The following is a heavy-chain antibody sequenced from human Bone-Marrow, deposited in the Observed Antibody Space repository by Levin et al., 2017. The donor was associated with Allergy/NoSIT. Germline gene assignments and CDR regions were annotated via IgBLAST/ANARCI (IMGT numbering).Heavy chain of an antibody. D-gene: IGHD5-18*01. CDR2: IYWDDDL. CDR3: AHSQSLRPGLPRYNYGPFDF. Sequence: ESGPTLVKPKQTLTLTCTFSGFSLSTSGVGVGWIRQPPGKALEWLALIYWDDDLRYSPSLQSRLTITKDTSKNQVVLTMTNMTPADAGTYFCAHSQSLRPGLPRYNYGPFDFWGQGTLVIVSS. CDR1: GFSLSTSGVG. J-gene: IGHJ4*02. V-gene: IGHV2-5*02.